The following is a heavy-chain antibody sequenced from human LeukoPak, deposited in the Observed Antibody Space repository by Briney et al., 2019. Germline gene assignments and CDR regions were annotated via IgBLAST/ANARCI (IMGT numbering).Heavy chain of an antibody. CDR3: ARDRMGFDP. J-gene: IGHJ5*02. Sequence: GGSLSLSCAASGFTFSSYSMNWVRQAPGKGLEWVSSISSSSSYTYYADSVKGRFTISRDNAKNSLYLQMNSLRAEDTAVYYCARDRMGFDPWGQGTLVTVSS. CDR2: ISSSSSYT. CDR1: GFTFSSYS. D-gene: IGHD5-24*01. V-gene: IGHV3-21*01.